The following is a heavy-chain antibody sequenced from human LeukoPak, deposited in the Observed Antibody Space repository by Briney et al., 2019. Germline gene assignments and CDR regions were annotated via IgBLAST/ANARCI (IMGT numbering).Heavy chain of an antibody. Sequence: ASVKVSCKASGYTFTGYYMHWVRQAPGQGLEWMGWINPDSGGTNNAQKFQGRVTMTRDTSISTAYMELSRLRSYDTAVYYCARTFYDTLDSDAFDFWGQGTMVIVSS. CDR2: INPDSGGT. J-gene: IGHJ3*01. D-gene: IGHD2/OR15-2a*01. CDR1: GYTFTGYY. CDR3: ARTFYDTLDSDAFDF. V-gene: IGHV1-2*02.